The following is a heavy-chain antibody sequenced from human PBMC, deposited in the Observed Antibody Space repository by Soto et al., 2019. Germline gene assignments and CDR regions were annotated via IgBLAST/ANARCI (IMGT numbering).Heavy chain of an antibody. CDR1: GYTFRNDA. J-gene: IGHJ4*02. Sequence: QVQLVQSGAEVKKPGASVKVACKASGYTFRNDAITWVRQAPGQGLEWMGWVSAYNGNTNYAQKFKGRVTMTTDTSTSTAYMEIRSLRYDDTAVYFCARASRYYWNYMMYWGQGNLVTVSS. V-gene: IGHV1-18*01. D-gene: IGHD1-7*01. CDR2: VSAYNGNT. CDR3: ARASRYYWNYMMY.